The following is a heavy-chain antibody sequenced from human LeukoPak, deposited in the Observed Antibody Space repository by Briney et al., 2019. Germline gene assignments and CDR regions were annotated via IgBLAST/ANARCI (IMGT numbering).Heavy chain of an antibody. CDR3: AREGGGPRWLDP. V-gene: IGHV4-4*07. CDR2: INSSGSS. D-gene: IGHD6-25*01. Sequence: SETLSLTCTVSGGSISTYYWSWIRQAAGKGQEWIGRINSSGSSNYNASLRSRVTMSVDTSKNQFSLNLSSVTAADTAVYYCAREGGGPRWLDPWGQGTLVTVSS. CDR1: GGSISTYY. J-gene: IGHJ5*02.